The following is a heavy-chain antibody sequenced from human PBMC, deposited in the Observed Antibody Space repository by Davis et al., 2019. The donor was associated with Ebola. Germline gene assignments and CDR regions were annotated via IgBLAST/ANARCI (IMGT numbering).Heavy chain of an antibody. Sequence: GGSLRLSCAASGFTFDDYAMHWVRQAPGKGLEWVSGISWNSGSIGYADSVKGRFTISRDNAKNSLYLQMNSLRAEDTALYYCTYSSSSRGDYWGQGTLVTVSS. CDR2: ISWNSGSI. V-gene: IGHV3-9*01. J-gene: IGHJ4*02. CDR1: GFTFDDYA. CDR3: TYSSSSRGDY. D-gene: IGHD6-6*01.